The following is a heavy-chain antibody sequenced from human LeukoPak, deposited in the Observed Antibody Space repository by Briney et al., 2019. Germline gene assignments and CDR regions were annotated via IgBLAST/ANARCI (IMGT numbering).Heavy chain of an antibody. CDR1: GFTFSNYY. V-gene: IGHV3-11*01. CDR3: GRGIPVDY. CDR2: ISGNGGTK. J-gene: IGHJ4*02. Sequence: GGSLRLSRAASGFTFSNYYISWIGQAPGKGLEWVSYISGNGGTKYDADSVKGRFIMTRDSAKKSVYLQMTSLRVEDTAVYHCGRGIPVDYWGQGLLVTVSS.